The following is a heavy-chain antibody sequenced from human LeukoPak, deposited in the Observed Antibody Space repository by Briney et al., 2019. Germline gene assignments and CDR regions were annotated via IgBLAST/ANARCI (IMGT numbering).Heavy chain of an antibody. V-gene: IGHV3-21*01. D-gene: IGHD2-8*01. CDR3: ARALMSMWGYMDV. J-gene: IGHJ6*03. CDR2: ISSSSSYI. CDR1: GFTFSSYS. Sequence: PGGSLRLSCAASGFTFSSYSMNWVRQAPGKGLEWVSSISSSSSYIYYADSVKGRFTISRDNAKNSLYLQMNSLRAEDTAVYYCARALMSMWGYMDVWGKGTTVTVSS.